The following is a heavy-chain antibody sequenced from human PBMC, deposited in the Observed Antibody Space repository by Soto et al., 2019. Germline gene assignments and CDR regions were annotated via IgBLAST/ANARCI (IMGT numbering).Heavy chain of an antibody. CDR3: AKAPGEQLVWSDYYYYYGMDV. V-gene: IGHV3-23*01. CDR1: GFTFSSYA. Sequence: GSLRLSCAASGFTFSSYAMSCVRQAPGKGLEWVSAISGSGGSTYYADSVKGRFTISRDNSKNTLYLQMNSLRAEDTAVYYCAKAPGEQLVWSDYYYYYGMDVWGQGTTVTVSS. J-gene: IGHJ6*02. D-gene: IGHD6-6*01. CDR2: ISGSGGST.